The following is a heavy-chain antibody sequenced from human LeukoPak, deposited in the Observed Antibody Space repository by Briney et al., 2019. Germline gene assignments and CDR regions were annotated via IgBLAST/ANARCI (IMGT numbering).Heavy chain of an antibody. J-gene: IGHJ4*02. Sequence: GGSLRLSCAASGFTFSSYAMHWVRQAPGKGLEWVAVISYDGSNKYYADSVKGRFTISRDNSKNTLYLQMNSLRAEDTAVYYCARDGPDYDYVWGSYRAPPPLDYWGQGTLVTVSS. D-gene: IGHD3-16*02. V-gene: IGHV3-30*04. CDR1: GFTFSSYA. CDR2: ISYDGSNK. CDR3: ARDGPDYDYVWGSYRAPPPLDY.